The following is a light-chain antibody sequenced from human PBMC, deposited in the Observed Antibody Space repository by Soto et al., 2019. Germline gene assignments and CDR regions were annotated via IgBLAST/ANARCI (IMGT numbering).Light chain of an antibody. V-gene: IGKV1-5*01. J-gene: IGKJ4*01. CDR1: QSINRW. Sequence: DLQMTQSPSTLSASVGERGTLTSRASQSINRWLAWYQQKPGKAPKLLIYDASSLESGVPSRFSGSGSGTEFTLAISSLQPDDFAAYYCQEYSSYSPLTFGGGTKVDIK. CDR3: QEYSSYSPLT. CDR2: DAS.